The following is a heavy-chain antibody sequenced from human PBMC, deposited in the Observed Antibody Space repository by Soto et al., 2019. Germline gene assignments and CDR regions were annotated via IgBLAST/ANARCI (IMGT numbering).Heavy chain of an antibody. CDR3: ATILIQTRYCSGGSCFGH. J-gene: IGHJ4*02. D-gene: IGHD2-15*01. CDR1: GFTFSSYS. V-gene: IGHV3-21*01. Sequence: WVSLRLSCAASGFTFSSYSMNCVRQSPGKGLECISSISSSNSYIYYEDSGKGRFTISRDNAKNSLYLQMNSLRAEDTAVYYCATILIQTRYCSGGSCFGHWGQGTLVTVAS. CDR2: ISSSNSYI.